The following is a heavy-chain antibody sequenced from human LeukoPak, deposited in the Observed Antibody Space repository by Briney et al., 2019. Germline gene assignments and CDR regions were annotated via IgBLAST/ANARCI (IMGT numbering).Heavy chain of an antibody. J-gene: IGHJ4*03. V-gene: IGHV4-34*01. Sequence: SETLSLTCAVYGRSLYRHYWSWIRQSRGKALEGIAEIDQRGDTHYKPSVETRLPISVDTSKNQFSLKVRSLSAADTAVYYCARRATISETGYFDFWGQGTPVTVS. CDR2: IDQRGDT. D-gene: IGHD5-24*01. CDR3: ARRATISETGYFDF. CDR1: GRSLYRHY.